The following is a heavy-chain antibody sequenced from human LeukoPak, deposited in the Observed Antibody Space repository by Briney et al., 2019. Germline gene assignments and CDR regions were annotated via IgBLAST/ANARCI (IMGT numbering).Heavy chain of an antibody. CDR1: GFTFSSYG. D-gene: IGHD6-13*01. Sequence: GGSLRLSCAASGFTFSSYGMHWVRQAPGKGLEWVAVIWYDGSNKYYADSVKGRFTISRDNSKNTLYLQMNSLRAEDTAVYYCAKAQQQLVRDYYYYYMDVWGKGTTVTVSS. CDR2: IWYDGSNK. CDR3: AKAQQQLVRDYYYYYMDV. J-gene: IGHJ6*03. V-gene: IGHV3-33*06.